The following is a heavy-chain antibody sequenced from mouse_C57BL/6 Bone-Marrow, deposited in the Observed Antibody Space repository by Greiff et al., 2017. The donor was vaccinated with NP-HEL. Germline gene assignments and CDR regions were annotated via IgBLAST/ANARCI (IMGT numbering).Heavy chain of an antibody. J-gene: IGHJ2*01. CDR3: ARRGLRQYYLDY. CDR2: INSDGGST. Sequence: EVQVVESGGGLVQPGESLKLSCESNEYEFPSHDMSWVRKTPEKRLELVAAINSDGGSTYYPDTMERRFIISRDHTKKTLYLQMSSLRSENTALYYCARRGLRQYYLDYWGQGTTLTVSS. CDR1: EYEFPSHD. D-gene: IGHD2-4*01. V-gene: IGHV5-2*01.